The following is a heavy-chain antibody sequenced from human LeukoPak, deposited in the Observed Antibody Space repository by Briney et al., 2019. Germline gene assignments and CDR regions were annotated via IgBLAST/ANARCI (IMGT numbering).Heavy chain of an antibody. D-gene: IGHD6-19*01. J-gene: IGHJ3*02. CDR2: IYYSGST. CDR1: GGSISSYC. V-gene: IGHV4-59*08. Sequence: SETPSLTCTVSGGSISSYCWSWIRQPPGKGLEWIGYIYYSGSTNYNPSLKSRVTISVDTSKNQFSLKLSSVTAADTAVYYCARSGGWSFDAFDIWGQGTMVTVSS. CDR3: ARSGGWSFDAFDI.